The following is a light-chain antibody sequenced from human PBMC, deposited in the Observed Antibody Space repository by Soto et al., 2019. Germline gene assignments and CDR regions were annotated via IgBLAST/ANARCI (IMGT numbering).Light chain of an antibody. J-gene: IGKJ5*01. CDR3: QQRNNWPIT. CDR1: QSAPGSN. CDR2: GAS. Sequence: ETVLTQSPGTLSLSPGERVTLSCRTSQSAPGSNLAWYQQKPGQAPRLLIYGASSRATGIPDRFSGSGSGTDFTLTVSRLEPEDFAVYYCQQRNNWPITFGQGTRLEIK. V-gene: IGKV3D-20*02.